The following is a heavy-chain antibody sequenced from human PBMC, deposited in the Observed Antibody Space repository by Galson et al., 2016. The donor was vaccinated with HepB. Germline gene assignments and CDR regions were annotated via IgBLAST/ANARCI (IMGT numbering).Heavy chain of an antibody. CDR1: GYTFSLYG. CDR3: ARDWLVAVFDY. Sequence: SVKVSCKASGYTFSLYGISWVRQAPGQGLEWMGWISAYNGNTNYAQKLQGRVTMTTEPSTSTAYMELRSLRSDDTAVYYCARDWLVAVFDYWGQGTLVTVSS. CDR2: ISAYNGNT. D-gene: IGHD6-19*01. V-gene: IGHV1-18*01. J-gene: IGHJ4*02.